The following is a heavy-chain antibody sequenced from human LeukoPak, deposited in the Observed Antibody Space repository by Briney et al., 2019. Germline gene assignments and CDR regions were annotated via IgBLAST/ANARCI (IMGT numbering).Heavy chain of an antibody. J-gene: IGHJ4*02. D-gene: IGHD3-10*01. CDR3: VGSGGY. Sequence: PGGSLRLSCAVSGFTFSSYWMSWVRQAPGKGLKWVANIKQDGSEKYYVDSVKGRFTISRDNAKNSLYLQMSSLRAEDTAVYYCVGSGGYWGQGTLVTVSS. CDR1: GFTFSSYW. V-gene: IGHV3-7*01. CDR2: IKQDGSEK.